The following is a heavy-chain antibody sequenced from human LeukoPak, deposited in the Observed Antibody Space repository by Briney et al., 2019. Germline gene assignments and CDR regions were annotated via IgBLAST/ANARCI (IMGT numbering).Heavy chain of an antibody. J-gene: IGHJ4*02. Sequence: VASVKVSFKASGGPFSKYAINWVRQAPGKGLEWMGGIIPALGSSNYSQKFQGRVTLTTDTSTNTAYMEMSSLRSQDTAVYYCARVGPLGGSSWYAGILGYSDFWGQGTLVTVSS. CDR3: ARVGPLGGSSWYAGILGYSDF. V-gene: IGHV1-69*05. CDR1: GGPFSKYA. D-gene: IGHD6-13*01. CDR2: IIPALGSS.